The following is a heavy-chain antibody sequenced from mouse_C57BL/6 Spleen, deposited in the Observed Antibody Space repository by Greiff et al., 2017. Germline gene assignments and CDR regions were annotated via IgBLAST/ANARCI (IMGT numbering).Heavy chain of an antibody. V-gene: IGHV1-15*01. CDR1: GYTFTDYD. CDR3: TRRGLGWDCFDY. Sequence: QVQLQQSGAELVRPGASVTLSCKASGYTFTDYDMHWVKQTPVHGLEWIGAIDPETGGPAYNQQVKGKDILTADKYSSTAYLELRSLTSEYSSVYYFTRRGLGWDCFDYWGQGTTLTGSS. D-gene: IGHD4-1*01. CDR2: IDPETGGP. J-gene: IGHJ2*01.